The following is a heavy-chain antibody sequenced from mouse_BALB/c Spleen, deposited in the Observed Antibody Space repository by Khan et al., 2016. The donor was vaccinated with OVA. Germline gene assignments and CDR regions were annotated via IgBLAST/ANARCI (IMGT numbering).Heavy chain of an antibody. CDR2: MIYTGYT. V-gene: IGHV3-8*02. CDR1: GDSITSGY. J-gene: IGHJ3*01. Sequence: EVQLQESGPSLVKPSQTLSLTCSVTGDSITSGYWSWIRKFPGNKLEYMGYMIYTGYTDYNPSLKSRLAITRHTSKNQYYLQLNPVTTEDTATYCCARWTYRYAFAYWGQGTLVTVSA. D-gene: IGHD2-14*01. CDR3: ARWTYRYAFAY.